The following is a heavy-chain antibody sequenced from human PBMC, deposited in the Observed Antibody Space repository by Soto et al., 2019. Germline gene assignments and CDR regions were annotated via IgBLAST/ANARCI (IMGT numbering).Heavy chain of an antibody. CDR2: MKGYSGNP. Sequence: QVQLLQSGAEVKKPGASVKISCKASGYNFNNYEINWVRQAPAQGLEWMGWMKGYSGNPLYAQNFQGRLTLTMDTSKNTAYLELTSMAYDDTAIYFCARRRGESYYGLDYWGQGTLVTVSS. V-gene: IGHV1-8*01. D-gene: IGHD1-26*01. CDR1: GYNFNNYE. J-gene: IGHJ4*02. CDR3: ARRRGESYYGLDY.